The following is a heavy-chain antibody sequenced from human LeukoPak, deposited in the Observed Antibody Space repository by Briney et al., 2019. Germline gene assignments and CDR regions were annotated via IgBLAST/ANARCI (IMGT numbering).Heavy chain of an antibody. CDR2: IIPILGIA. J-gene: IGHJ4*02. V-gene: IGHV1-69*04. CDR3: ARGGGHDLGLLGY. CDR1: GGTFSSYA. D-gene: IGHD2-15*01. Sequence: GASVKVSCTASGGTFSSYAISWVRQAPGQGLEWMGRIIPILGIANYAQKFQGRVTIAADKSTSTAYMELSSLRSEDTAVYYCARGGGHDLGLLGYWGQGTLVTVSS.